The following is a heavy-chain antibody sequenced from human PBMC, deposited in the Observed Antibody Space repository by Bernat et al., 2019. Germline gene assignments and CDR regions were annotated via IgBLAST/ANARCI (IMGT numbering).Heavy chain of an antibody. J-gene: IGHJ2*01. V-gene: IGHV3-11*06. CDR2: ISSSSSYT. CDR1: GFTFSDYY. D-gene: IGHD2-15*01. CDR3: AREFISALGYCSGGSCYRYFDL. Sequence: QVQLVESGGGLVKPGGSLRLSCAASGFTFSDYYMSWIRQAPGKGLEWVSYISSSSSYTNYADSVKGRFTISRDNAKNSLYLQMNSLRAEDTAVYYCAREFISALGYCSGGSCYRYFDLWGRGTLVTVSS.